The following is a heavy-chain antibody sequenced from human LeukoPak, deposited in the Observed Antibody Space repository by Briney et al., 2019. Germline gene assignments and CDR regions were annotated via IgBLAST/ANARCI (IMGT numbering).Heavy chain of an antibody. Sequence: GGSLRLSCAASGFTFNSYWMTWVRQAPGKGLEWLANIKRDGTDKYYVGSVEGRFTISRDNSKNTLYLQMNSLRAEDTAVYYCAKVATSRYYDSSGYYSSAPSYYFDYWGQGTLVTVSS. V-gene: IGHV3-7*03. J-gene: IGHJ4*02. CDR3: AKVATSRYYDSSGYYSSAPSYYFDY. CDR2: IKRDGTDK. D-gene: IGHD3-22*01. CDR1: GFTFNSYW.